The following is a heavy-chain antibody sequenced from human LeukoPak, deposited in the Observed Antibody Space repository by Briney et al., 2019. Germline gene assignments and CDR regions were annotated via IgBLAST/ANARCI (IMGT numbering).Heavy chain of an antibody. CDR2: IGYTGDST. CDR3: AKETGRWELE. J-gene: IGHJ4*02. Sequence: PGGSLRLSCAASGFTFSSYAMNWVCQAPGKGLEWVSGIGYTGDSTFYADSVKGRFTVSRDSSKNTLFLHMNSLRAEDTAVYYCAKETGRWELEWGQGTLVTVSS. D-gene: IGHD1-26*01. V-gene: IGHV3-23*01. CDR1: GFTFSSYA.